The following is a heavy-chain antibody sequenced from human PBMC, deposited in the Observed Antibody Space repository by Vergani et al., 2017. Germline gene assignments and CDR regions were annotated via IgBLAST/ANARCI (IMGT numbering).Heavy chain of an antibody. CDR1: GFTFSNAW. J-gene: IGHJ4*02. Sequence: EVQLVESGGGLVKPGGSLRLSCAASGFTFSNAWMSWVRQAPGKGLEWVGRIKSKTDGGTTDYAAPVKGRFTISRDDSKNTLYLQMNSLKTEDTAVYYCTSPYDYDSSGYYDRADYWGQGTLVTVSS. CDR2: IKSKTDGGTT. V-gene: IGHV3-15*01. CDR3: TSPYDYDSSGYYDRADY. D-gene: IGHD3-22*01.